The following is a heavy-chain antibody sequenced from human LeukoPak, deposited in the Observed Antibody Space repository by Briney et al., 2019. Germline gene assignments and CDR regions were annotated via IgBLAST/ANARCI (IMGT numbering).Heavy chain of an antibody. D-gene: IGHD2-2*01. CDR3: ARGSNYCSSTSCARARNNWFDP. J-gene: IGHJ5*02. CDR1: GFTFSSYS. V-gene: IGHV3-21*01. CDR2: ISSSSSYI. Sequence: GGSLRLSCAASGFTFSSYSMNWVRQAPGKGLEWVSSISSSSSYIYYADSVKGRFTISRDNAKNSLYLQMNSLRAEDTAVYYCARGSNYCSSTSCARARNNWFDPWGQGTLVTVSS.